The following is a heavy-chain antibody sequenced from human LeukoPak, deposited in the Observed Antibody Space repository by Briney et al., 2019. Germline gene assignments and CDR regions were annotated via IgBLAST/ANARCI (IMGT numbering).Heavy chain of an antibody. D-gene: IGHD2-15*01. V-gene: IGHV4-4*07. CDR2: IYTSGST. J-gene: IGHJ5*02. Sequence: SETLSLTYTVSGGSISSYYWSWIRQPAGKGLEWIGRIYTSGSTNYNPSLKSRVTMSVDTSKNQFSLKLSSVTAADTAVYYCARDLFSVVAPTNWFDPWGQGTLVTVSS. CDR3: ARDLFSVVAPTNWFDP. CDR1: GGSISSYY.